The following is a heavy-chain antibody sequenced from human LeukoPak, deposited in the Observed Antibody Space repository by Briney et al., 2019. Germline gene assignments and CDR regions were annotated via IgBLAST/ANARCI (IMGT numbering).Heavy chain of an antibody. J-gene: IGHJ4*02. Sequence: GASVKVSCKASGYTFTSYGISWVRQAPGQGLEWMGGIIPIFGTANYAQKFQGRVTITTDESTSTAYMELSSLRSEDTAVYYCAGGPNYYDSSGYKEVFDYWGQGTLVTVSS. D-gene: IGHD3-22*01. V-gene: IGHV1-69*05. CDR1: GYTFTSYG. CDR3: AGGPNYYDSSGYKEVFDY. CDR2: IIPIFGTA.